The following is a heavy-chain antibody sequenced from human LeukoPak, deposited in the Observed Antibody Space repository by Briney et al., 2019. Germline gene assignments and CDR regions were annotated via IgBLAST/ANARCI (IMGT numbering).Heavy chain of an antibody. CDR1: GYTFTTYP. D-gene: IGHD3-3*01. CDR3: ARDRDRFTIFGAPIARFYYDMDV. CDR2: INAGNGDT. J-gene: IGHJ6*02. Sequence: ASVTVSFTTSGYTFTTYPMHWVRQAPGQKLEWMGWINAGNGDTKYSQKFQGRVTITRDTSASTAYMELSSLRSEDTAVYYCARDRDRFTIFGAPIARFYYDMDVWGQGTTVTVSS. V-gene: IGHV1-3*01.